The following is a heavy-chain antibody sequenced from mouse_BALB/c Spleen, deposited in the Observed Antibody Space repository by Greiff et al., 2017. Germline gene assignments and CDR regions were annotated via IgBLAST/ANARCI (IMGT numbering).Heavy chain of an antibody. J-gene: IGHJ4*01. CDR1: GFSLTGYG. CDR2: IWGDGST. CDR3: ARENDGYLRAMDY. V-gene: IGHV2-6-7*01. Sequence: VKLMESGPGLVAPSQSLSITCTVSGFSLTGYGVNWVRQTPGKGLEWLGMIWGDGSTDYNSALKSRLSISKDNSKSQVFLKMNSLQTDDTARYYCARENDGYLRAMDYWGQGTSVTVSA. D-gene: IGHD2-3*01.